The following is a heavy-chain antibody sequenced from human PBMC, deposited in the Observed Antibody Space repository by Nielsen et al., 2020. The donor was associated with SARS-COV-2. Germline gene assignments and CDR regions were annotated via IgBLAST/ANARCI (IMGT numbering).Heavy chain of an antibody. D-gene: IGHD3-10*01. V-gene: IGHV3-23*01. J-gene: IGHJ4*02. Sequence: GGSLRLSCAASGFTFSRTNMNWVRQAPGKGLEWVSIIGAGGDNIYYADSVKGRFTISRDNSKNTLYLQINSLRADDTAVYYCATQADGYKSPYDYWGQGTLVTVSS. CDR3: ATQADGYKSPYDY. CDR1: GFTFSRTN. CDR2: IGAGGDNI.